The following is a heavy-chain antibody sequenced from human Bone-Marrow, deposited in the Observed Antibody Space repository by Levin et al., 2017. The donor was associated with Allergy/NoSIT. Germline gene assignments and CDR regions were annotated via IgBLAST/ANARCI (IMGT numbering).Heavy chain of an antibody. J-gene: IGHJ4*02. D-gene: IGHD2-21*02. V-gene: IGHV1-24*01. CDR3: AAPPPPDGSDWYSTLPFDF. CDR1: GYTLTELS. Sequence: GESLKISCKVSGYTLTELSIHWVRQAPGKGLEWMGGSDPEEGETIYSHKFQGRLTMTEDTSTDTAYMELSSLRSEDTAVYYCAAPPPPDGSDWYSTLPFDFWGQGTLVTVSS. CDR2: SDPEEGET.